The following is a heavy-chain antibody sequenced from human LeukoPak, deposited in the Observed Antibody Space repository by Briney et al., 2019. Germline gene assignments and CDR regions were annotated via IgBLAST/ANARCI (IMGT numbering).Heavy chain of an antibody. V-gene: IGHV4-61*09. Sequence: SETLSLTCTVSGGSITGDPHYWTWIRQSAGEGLEWLGHVSASGRTTYNPSLKSRVAISVDTSKKKFFLRLDSVTAADTAVYYCATANYYDSTGCYHDYWGQGTLVTVSS. CDR3: ATANYYDSTGCYHDY. D-gene: IGHD3-22*01. CDR1: GGSITGDPHY. CDR2: VSASGRT. J-gene: IGHJ4*02.